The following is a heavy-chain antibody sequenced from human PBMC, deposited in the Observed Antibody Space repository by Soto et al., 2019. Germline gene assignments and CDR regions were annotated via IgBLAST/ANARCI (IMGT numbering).Heavy chain of an antibody. Sequence: GGPLRLSCGGSGFTFRSYGIHWVRQAPGRGLESVAFIQFAASHQRHVDYVKGRSTISRDNSKNTVYLKMNSLRDEPTALSHCARERGAHQLGQFDYWGPGTLVTVS. CDR3: ARERGAHQLGQFDY. CDR1: GFTFRSYG. V-gene: IGHV3-30*02. CDR2: IQFAASHQ. J-gene: IGHJ4*02. D-gene: IGHD6-13*01.